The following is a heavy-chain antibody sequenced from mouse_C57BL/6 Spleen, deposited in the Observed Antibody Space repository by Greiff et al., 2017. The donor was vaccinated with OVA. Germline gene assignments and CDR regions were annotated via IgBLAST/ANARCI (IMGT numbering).Heavy chain of an antibody. CDR1: GYTFTSYW. CDR3: ARGDYYGSSAY. D-gene: IGHD1-1*01. CDR2: IDPSDSYT. Sequence: VQLQQPGAELVKPGASVKLSCKASGYTFTSYWMPWVKQRPGQGLEWIGEIDPSDSYTNYNQKFKGKATLTVDTSSSTAYMQLSSLTSEDSAVYYCARGDYYGSSAYWGQGTLVTVSA. J-gene: IGHJ3*01. V-gene: IGHV1-50*01.